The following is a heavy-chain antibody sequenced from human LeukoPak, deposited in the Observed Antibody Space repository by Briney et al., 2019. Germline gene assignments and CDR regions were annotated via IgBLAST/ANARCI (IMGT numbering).Heavy chain of an antibody. D-gene: IGHD4-11*01. J-gene: IGHJ4*02. CDR1: GFTFSSYW. CDR3: ASAANSNPTYPTLDY. CDR2: INSDGSST. Sequence: GGSLRLSCAASGFTFSSYWMHWVRQAPGKGLVWVSRINSDGSSTSYADSVMGRLTISRDNAKNTLYLQMHSLRAEDTAVYYCASAANSNPTYPTLDYWGQGALVTVSS. V-gene: IGHV3-74*01.